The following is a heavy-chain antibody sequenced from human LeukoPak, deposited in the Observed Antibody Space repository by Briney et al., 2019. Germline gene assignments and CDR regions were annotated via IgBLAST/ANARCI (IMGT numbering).Heavy chain of an antibody. CDR1: GFTFSDYA. J-gene: IGHJ6*03. V-gene: IGHV3-23*01. Sequence: GGSLRLSCAVSGFTFSDYAMSWVRQAPGKGLEWVSGISGSGAYSYYADSVKGRFTISRDNSKNTLYLQMNSLRAEDTAVYYCARERGYYGSGSYYPNYYYYYMDVWGKGTTVTISS. CDR3: ARERGYYGSGSYYPNYYYYYMDV. D-gene: IGHD3-10*01. CDR2: ISGSGAYS.